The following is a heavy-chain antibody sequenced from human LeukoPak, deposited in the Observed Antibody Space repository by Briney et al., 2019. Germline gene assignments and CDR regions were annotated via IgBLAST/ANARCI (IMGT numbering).Heavy chain of an antibody. J-gene: IGHJ4*02. CDR2: IDSSGNTI. Sequence: GGSLRLSCVASGFTLRSYEMNWVRQAPGKGLEWVAYIDSSGNTISYADSVKGRFTISRDNAKNSLYLQMNSLRAEDTAVYYCARDGYSYGMVFDYWGQGTLVTVSS. V-gene: IGHV3-48*03. CDR3: ARDGYSYGMVFDY. D-gene: IGHD5-18*01. CDR1: GFTLRSYE.